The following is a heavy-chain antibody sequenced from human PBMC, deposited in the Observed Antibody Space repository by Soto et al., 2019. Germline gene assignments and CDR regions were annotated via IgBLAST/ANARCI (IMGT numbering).Heavy chain of an antibody. D-gene: IGHD3-3*01. CDR3: ARDFRVQYDFWSGLDY. V-gene: IGHV3-30-3*01. Sequence: QVQLVESGGGVVQPGRSLRLSCAASGFTFSSYAMHWVRQAPGKGLEGVAVISYDGSNKYYADSVKGRFTISRDNSKNTLYLQMNSLRAEDTAVDYCARDFRVQYDFWSGLDYWGQGTLVTVSS. J-gene: IGHJ4*02. CDR2: ISYDGSNK. CDR1: GFTFSSYA.